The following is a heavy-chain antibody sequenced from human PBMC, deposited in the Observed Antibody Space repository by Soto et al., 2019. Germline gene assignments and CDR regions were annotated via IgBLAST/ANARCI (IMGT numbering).Heavy chain of an antibody. J-gene: IGHJ4*02. D-gene: IGHD5-18*01. CDR2: IWYDGSNK. V-gene: IGHV3-33*01. CDR1: GFTFSSYG. CDR3: ASYLHENSYGPLDY. Sequence: QVQLVESGGGVVQPGRSLRISCAASGFTFSSYGMHWVRQAPGKGLECVAVIWYDGSNKYYADSVKGRFTISRDNSKKTLYLQMHSLRDEDTAVYYCASYLHENSYGPLDYWGQGTLVTVSS.